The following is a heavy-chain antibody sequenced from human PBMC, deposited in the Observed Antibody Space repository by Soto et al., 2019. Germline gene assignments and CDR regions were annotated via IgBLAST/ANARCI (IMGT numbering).Heavy chain of an antibody. CDR2: IDWDDDE. CDR3: ARMTPDASGLFDY. D-gene: IGHD2-15*01. Sequence: SGPTLVNPTQTLTLTCTSSGFSLSASQMRVNWIRQPPGKALEWLARIDWDDDEYYSTSLKTRLTISKDTSKNQVVLTMTSLDPVDTATYYCARMTPDASGLFDYWGQGTLVTVSS. CDR1: GFSLSASQMR. J-gene: IGHJ4*02. V-gene: IGHV2-70D*14.